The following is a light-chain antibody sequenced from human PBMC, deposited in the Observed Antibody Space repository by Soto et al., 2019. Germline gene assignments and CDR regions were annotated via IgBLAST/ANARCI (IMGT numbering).Light chain of an antibody. J-gene: IGKJ3*01. CDR1: QSVGNK. CDR3: QQYGNSLFT. Sequence: EIWFRHSPGTLSFFPGEKTTLSGRASQSVGNKLAWYQQRTGQARRLLIYGASNGASGIPDRFSGSGSGTDFTLTISRLEPEDFALYYCQQYGNSLFTFGPGNKVDI. CDR2: GAS. V-gene: IGKV3-20*01.